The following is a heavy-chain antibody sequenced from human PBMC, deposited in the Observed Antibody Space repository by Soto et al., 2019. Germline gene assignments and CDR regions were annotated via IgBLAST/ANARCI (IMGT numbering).Heavy chain of an antibody. CDR2: IYSGGST. D-gene: IGHD2-2*01. CDR1: GFTVSSNY. CDR3: ARDSPIVVGEDWFDP. J-gene: IGHJ5*02. Sequence: GGSLRLSCAASGFTVSSNYMSWVRQAPGKGLEWVSVIYSGGSTYYADSVKGRFTISRDNSKNTLYLQMNSLRAEDTAVYYCARDSPIVVGEDWFDPWGQGTLVTVSS. V-gene: IGHV3-66*01.